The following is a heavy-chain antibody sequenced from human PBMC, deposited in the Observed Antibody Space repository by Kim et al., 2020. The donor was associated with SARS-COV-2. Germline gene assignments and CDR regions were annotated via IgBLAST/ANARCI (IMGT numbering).Heavy chain of an antibody. J-gene: IGHJ4*02. CDR3: AKDRVGYKYNDDLQADY. V-gene: IGHV3-30*02. D-gene: IGHD5-18*01. Sequence: GKGRFTISRENSKKTLYLQMNSLRAEDTTVYYCAKDRVGYKYNDDLQADYWGQGTLVIVSS.